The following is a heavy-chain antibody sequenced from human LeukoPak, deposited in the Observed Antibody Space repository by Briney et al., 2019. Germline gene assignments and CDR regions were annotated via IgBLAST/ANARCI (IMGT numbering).Heavy chain of an antibody. CDR3: ARKSGYFDP. J-gene: IGHJ5*02. Sequence: PSETLSLTCAVYGGSFSGYYWSWIRQPPGKGLEWIGEINHSGSTNYNPSLKSRVTISVDTSKNQFSLKLSSVTAADTAVYYCARKSGYFDPWGQGTLVTVSS. D-gene: IGHD3-3*01. CDR1: GGSFSGYY. V-gene: IGHV4-34*01. CDR2: INHSGST.